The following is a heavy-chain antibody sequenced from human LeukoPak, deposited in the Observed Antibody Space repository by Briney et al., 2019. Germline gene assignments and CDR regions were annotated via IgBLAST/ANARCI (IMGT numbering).Heavy chain of an antibody. Sequence: PWASVKVSCKASGYTFTGYYMHWVRQAPGQGLEWMGWINPNSGGTNYAQKFQGRVTMTRDTSISTAYMELSRLRSDDTAVYYCARRSPPRVYYDRSGYYSYYFDYWGQGTLVTVSS. J-gene: IGHJ4*02. CDR3: ARRSPPRVYYDRSGYYSYYFDY. D-gene: IGHD3-22*01. CDR2: INPNSGGT. V-gene: IGHV1-2*02. CDR1: GYTFTGYY.